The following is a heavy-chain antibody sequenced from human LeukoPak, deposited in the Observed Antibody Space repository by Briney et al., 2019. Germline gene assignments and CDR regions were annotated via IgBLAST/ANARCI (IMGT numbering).Heavy chain of an antibody. CDR1: GGSISSSSYY. J-gene: IGHJ3*02. CDR2: IYYSGST. CDR3: ARMRGDIVVVVAATASAFDI. V-gene: IGHV4-39*01. D-gene: IGHD2-15*01. Sequence: PSEALSLTCTVSGGSISSSSYYWGWIRQPPGKGLEWIGSIYYSGSTYYNPSLKSRVTISVDTSKNQFSLKLSSVTAADTAVYYCARMRGDIVVVVAATASAFDIWGQGTMVTVSS.